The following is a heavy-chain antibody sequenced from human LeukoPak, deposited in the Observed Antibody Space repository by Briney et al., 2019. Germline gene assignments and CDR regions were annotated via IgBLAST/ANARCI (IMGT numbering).Heavy chain of an antibody. CDR2: ISSSSHI. D-gene: IGHD3-10*01. CDR3: AREGITMVRGVLNYGMDV. V-gene: IGHV3-21*01. J-gene: IGHJ6*02. CDR1: GFTFSSYS. Sequence: GGSLRLSCAASGFTFSSYSMNWVRQAPGKGLEWVSSISSSSHIYYADSMKGRFTISRDNAKNSLYLQMNSLRAEDTAVYYCAREGITMVRGVLNYGMDVWGQGTTVTVSS.